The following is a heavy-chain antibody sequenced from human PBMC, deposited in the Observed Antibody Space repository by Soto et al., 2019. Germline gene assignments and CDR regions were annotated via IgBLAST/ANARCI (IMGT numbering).Heavy chain of an antibody. D-gene: IGHD3-22*01. J-gene: IGHJ5*02. CDR3: ARGFITPKTIDP. CDR1: GYTFTSYA. V-gene: IGHV1-3*01. CDR2: INAGNGNT. Sequence: ASVKVSCKASGYTFTSYAMHWVRQAPGQRLEWMGWINAGNGNTKYSQKFQGRVTITRDTSASTAYMELSSLRSEDTAVYYCARGFITPKTIDPWGQGTLVTVSS.